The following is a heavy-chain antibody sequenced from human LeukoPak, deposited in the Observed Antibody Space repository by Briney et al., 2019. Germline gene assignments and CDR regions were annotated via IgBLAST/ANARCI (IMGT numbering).Heavy chain of an antibody. CDR2: ISGSGGRT. J-gene: IGHJ6*03. CDR1: GFTFSSYA. Sequence: GGSLRLSCAASGFTFSSYAMSWVRQAPGKGLEWVSSISGSGGRTDYADSVKGRFTISRDNSKNTLYLEMNSLRADDTAVYYCAKGRGHCINGVCHNYYYMDVWGKGTTVTVS. CDR3: AKGRGHCINGVCHNYYYMDV. V-gene: IGHV3-23*01. D-gene: IGHD2-8*01.